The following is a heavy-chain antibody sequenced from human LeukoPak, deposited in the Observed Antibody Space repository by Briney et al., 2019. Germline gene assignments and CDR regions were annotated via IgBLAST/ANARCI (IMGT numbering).Heavy chain of an antibody. CDR3: ARVRAVTTLDF. CDR1: GFTFSSYW. Sequence: GGSLRLSCAASGFTFSSYWMSWVRQAPGKGLVSVSRINSDGSSTSYADSVKGRFTISRDNAKNTVFLQMNSLRAEDTAVYYCARVRAVTTLDFWGQGTLVTVSS. V-gene: IGHV3-74*01. CDR2: INSDGSST. D-gene: IGHD4-17*01. J-gene: IGHJ4*02.